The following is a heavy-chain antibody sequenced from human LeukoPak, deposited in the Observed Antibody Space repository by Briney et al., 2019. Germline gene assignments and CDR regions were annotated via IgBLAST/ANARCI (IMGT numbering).Heavy chain of an antibody. CDR2: IYPGDSDT. D-gene: IGHD3-22*01. CDR1: GYSFTGYW. V-gene: IGHV5-51*01. CDR3: ARSSDSSGFYDYFDY. Sequence: GESLKISCEGSGYSFTGYWIGWVRQMPGKGLEWVAIIYPGDSDTIYSPSFQGQVTISADNSISTAYLQWSSLKASDTAMYYCARSSDSSGFYDYFDYWGQGTLDTVSS. J-gene: IGHJ4*02.